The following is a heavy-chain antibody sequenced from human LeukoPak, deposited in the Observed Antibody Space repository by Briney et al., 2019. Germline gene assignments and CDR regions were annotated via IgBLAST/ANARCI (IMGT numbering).Heavy chain of an antibody. CDR1: GFTFSSYG. Sequence: GGSLRLSCAASGFTFSSYGMHWVRQAPGKGLEWVAVISYDGSNKYYADSVKGRFTTSRDNSKNTLYLQMNGLRAEDTAVYYCAKENCSSTSCYLDGYSSSWVYWGQGTLVTVSS. J-gene: IGHJ4*02. V-gene: IGHV3-30*18. CDR3: AKENCSSTSCYLDGYSSSWVY. D-gene: IGHD2-2*01. CDR2: ISYDGSNK.